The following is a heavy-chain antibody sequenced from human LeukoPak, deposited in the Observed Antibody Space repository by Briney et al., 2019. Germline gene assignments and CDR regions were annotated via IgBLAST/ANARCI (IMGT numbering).Heavy chain of an antibody. D-gene: IGHD6-19*01. CDR3: ARARYSSGWYSD. Sequence: PWETLSLTCTVSGGSISSYYWSWIRQPPGKGLECIGYIYYSGSPNYNPSLKSRVTISVDTSKNQFSLKLSSVTAADAAEYCCARARYSSGWYSDWGQGTLVTVSS. CDR2: IYYSGSP. V-gene: IGHV4-59*01. CDR1: GGSISSYY. J-gene: IGHJ4*02.